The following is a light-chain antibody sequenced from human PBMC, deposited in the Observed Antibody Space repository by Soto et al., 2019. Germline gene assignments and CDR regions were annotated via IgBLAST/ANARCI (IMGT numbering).Light chain of an antibody. CDR2: AAS. V-gene: IGKV1-39*01. CDR3: QQSYSTPPL. Sequence: DIQMTQSPSSLSASVGDRVTITCRASQRISSYLNWYQQKPGKAPKLLIYAASSLQTGVPSRFSGSGSGTDFTLTISSLQPEDFATYYCQQSYSTPPLFGGGTKVEIK. J-gene: IGKJ4*01. CDR1: QRISSY.